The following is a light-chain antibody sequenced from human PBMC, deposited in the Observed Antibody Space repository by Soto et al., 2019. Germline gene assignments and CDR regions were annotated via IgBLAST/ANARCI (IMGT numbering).Light chain of an antibody. V-gene: IGKV1-39*01. J-gene: IGKJ1*01. Sequence: DIQMTQSPSSLSAAVGDRVTITCRASQSISSYLNWYQHKPGKAPKLLIYAASSLQSGVPPRFSGSGSGTDFTLTISSLQPEDFATYYCQQSYTTPRTFGQGTKVDIK. CDR3: QQSYTTPRT. CDR2: AAS. CDR1: QSISSY.